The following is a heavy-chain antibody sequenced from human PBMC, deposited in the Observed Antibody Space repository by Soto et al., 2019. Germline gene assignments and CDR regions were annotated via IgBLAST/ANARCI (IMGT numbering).Heavy chain of an antibody. D-gene: IGHD3-10*01. J-gene: IGHJ6*02. CDR3: ARGNEVLWFGDRKRPYYYGMDV. CDR1: GDSVFSNSAA. Sequence: SQTLSLTCAISGDSVFSNSAAWNWIRQSPSRGLEWLGRTYYRSEWYNDYAVSVKSRITINPDTSKNQFSVQLNSVTPEDRAVYYGARGNEVLWFGDRKRPYYYGMDVWGQGTTVTVSS. CDR2: TYYRSEWYN. V-gene: IGHV6-1*01.